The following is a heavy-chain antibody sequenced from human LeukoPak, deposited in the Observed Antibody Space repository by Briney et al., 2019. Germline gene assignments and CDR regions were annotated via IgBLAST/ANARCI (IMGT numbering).Heavy chain of an antibody. Sequence: PSETLSLTCTVSGDSITSGIYYWGWIRQPPGKGLEWIGSIYYSGSTYYNPSLKSRVTISVDTSKNQFSLKLYSVTATDTAVYYCARHSYNWNYRYYFDYWGQGTLVTVSS. V-gene: IGHV4-39*01. CDR1: GDSITSGIYY. D-gene: IGHD1-7*01. CDR3: ARHSYNWNYRYYFDY. CDR2: IYYSGST. J-gene: IGHJ4*02.